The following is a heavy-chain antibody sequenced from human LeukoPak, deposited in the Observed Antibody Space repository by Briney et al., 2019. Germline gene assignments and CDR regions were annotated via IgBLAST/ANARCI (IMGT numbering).Heavy chain of an antibody. CDR2: IYYSGST. CDR1: GGSISSYY. Sequence: PSETLSLTCTVSGGSISSYYWSWIRQHPGKGLEWIGYIYYSGSTYYNPSLKSRVTISVDTSKNQFSLKLSSVTAADTAVYYCARELLWSGYCSGGSCNAFDIWGQGTMVTVSS. V-gene: IGHV4-59*06. D-gene: IGHD2-15*01. CDR3: ARELLWSGYCSGGSCNAFDI. J-gene: IGHJ3*02.